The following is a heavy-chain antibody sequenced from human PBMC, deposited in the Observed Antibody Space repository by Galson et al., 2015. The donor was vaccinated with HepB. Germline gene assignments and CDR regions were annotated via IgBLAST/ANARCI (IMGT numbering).Heavy chain of an antibody. D-gene: IGHD4-11*01. J-gene: IGHJ4*01. V-gene: IGHV4-59*08. Sequence: LSLTCTVSDNLVGYYHWSWIRQSPGKGLEWIACVSDSGDTHYNPSLRSRATITVDPSKNQFSLKLSSLTAADTAVYYCARRTYVNYNIRHFDIWGPGTLVTVAS. CDR3: ARRTYVNYNIRHFDI. CDR2: VSDSGDT. CDR1: DNLVGYYH.